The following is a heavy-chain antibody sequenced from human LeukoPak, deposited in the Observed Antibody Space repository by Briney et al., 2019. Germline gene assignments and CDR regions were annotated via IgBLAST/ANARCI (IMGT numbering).Heavy chain of an antibody. D-gene: IGHD6-13*01. Sequence: SETLSLTCTVSGGSIGSYYWGWIRQPPGKGLEWIGSIYYSGSTYYNPSLKSRVTISVDTSKNQFSLKLSSVTAADTAVYYCAILYSSSWYGLPDYWGQGTLVTVSS. J-gene: IGHJ4*02. CDR3: AILYSSSWYGLPDY. V-gene: IGHV4-39*07. CDR1: GGSIGSYY. CDR2: IYYSGST.